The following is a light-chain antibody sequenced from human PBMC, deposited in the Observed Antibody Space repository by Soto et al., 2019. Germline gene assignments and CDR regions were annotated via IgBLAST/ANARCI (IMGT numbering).Light chain of an antibody. Sequence: DIQMTQSPSSLSASVGDRVTITCRASQGIRNDLSWYQQKPGMAPKRLIYSASTLQGGVPSRFSGSASGTEFTLTFSSLQPEDFATYYCLQQFLYPLTFGGGTKVEIK. V-gene: IGKV1-17*01. J-gene: IGKJ4*01. CDR3: LQQFLYPLT. CDR2: SAS. CDR1: QGIRND.